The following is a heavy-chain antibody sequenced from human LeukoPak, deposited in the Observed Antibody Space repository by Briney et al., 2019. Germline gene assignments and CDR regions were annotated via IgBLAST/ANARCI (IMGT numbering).Heavy chain of an antibody. CDR2: IKRKTGGGTT. CDR1: GFLFGNAW. J-gene: IGHJ4*02. CDR3: TTGSLWFGELLSDLSGY. D-gene: IGHD3-10*01. V-gene: IGHV3-15*01. Sequence: GGPLRLPCAASGFLFGNAWRTGAPRARGRGLEGVGRIKRKTGGGTTDYAAPVKGRCTISRDDSKNTLYLQMNSLKTVDTAVYYCTTGSLWFGELLSDLSGYWGQGTLVTVSS.